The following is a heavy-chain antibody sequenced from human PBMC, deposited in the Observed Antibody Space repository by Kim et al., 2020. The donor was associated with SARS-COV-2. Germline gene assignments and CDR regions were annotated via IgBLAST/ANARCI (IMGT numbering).Heavy chain of an antibody. V-gene: IGHV1-2*02. J-gene: IGHJ4*02. CDR2: GGT. CDR3: ARSSLLDFDY. Sequence: GGTNYAQKFQGRVTMTRVTSISTVYLELTSLRSDDTAVYYCARSSLLDFDYWGQGTLVTVSS. D-gene: IGHD3-16*02.